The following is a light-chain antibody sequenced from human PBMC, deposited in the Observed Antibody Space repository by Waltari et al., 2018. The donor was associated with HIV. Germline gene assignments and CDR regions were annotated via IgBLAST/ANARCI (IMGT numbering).Light chain of an antibody. J-gene: IGLJ1*01. CDR1: SSDVGDYNY. CDR3: SSYTSSSTRV. CDR2: DVS. V-gene: IGLV2-14*01. Sequence: QSALTQPAYVSGSPGQSITISCTGTSSDVGDYNYVSWYQQHPGKAPKLIIYDVSNRPSGVSNRFSGSKSGNTASLTISGLQTEDEADYYCSSYTSSSTRVFGTGTKVTVL.